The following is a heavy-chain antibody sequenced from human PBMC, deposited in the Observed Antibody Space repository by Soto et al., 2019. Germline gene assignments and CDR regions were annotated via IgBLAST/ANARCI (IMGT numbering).Heavy chain of an antibody. V-gene: IGHV4-4*02. D-gene: IGHD6-19*01. CDR1: GDSVSSPYY. CDR2: VFHTGTT. Sequence: QVQLQESGPGLVKPSGTLSLTCAVSGDSVSSPYYWCWVRQPPGKGLEWIGEVFHTGTTSYNPSPRGRVTISIDKSINPFPPGLSSVAAGETAVYYLARSSGWYAIHAWGPGTLV. CDR3: ARSSGWYAIHA. J-gene: IGHJ5*02.